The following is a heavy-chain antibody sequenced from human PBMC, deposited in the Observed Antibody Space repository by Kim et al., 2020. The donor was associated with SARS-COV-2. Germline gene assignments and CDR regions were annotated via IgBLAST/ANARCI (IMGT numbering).Heavy chain of an antibody. D-gene: IGHD2-21*02. CDR3: ATAYCGGDCYPPGGWFDP. Sequence: SETLSLTCTVSGGSISSGGYYWSWIRQHPGKGLEWIGYIYYSGSTYYNPSLKSRVTISVDTSKNQFSLKLSSVTAADTAVYYCATAYCGGDCYPPGGWFDPWGQGTLVTVSS. V-gene: IGHV4-31*03. CDR1: GGSISSGGYY. J-gene: IGHJ5*02. CDR2: IYYSGST.